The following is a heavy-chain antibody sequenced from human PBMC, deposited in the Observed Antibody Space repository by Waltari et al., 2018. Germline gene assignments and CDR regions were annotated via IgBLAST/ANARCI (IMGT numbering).Heavy chain of an antibody. CDR3: ARDRSFDSSGYYPNYYYYGMDV. J-gene: IGHJ6*02. V-gene: IGHV3-48*01. Sequence: EVQLVESGGGLVQPGGSLRLSCAASGFTFSSYSMNWVRQAPGKGLEWVSYISSSSSTIYYADSVKGRFTISRDNAKNSLYLQMNSLRAEDTAVYYCARDRSFDSSGYYPNYYYYGMDVWGQGTTVTVSS. D-gene: IGHD3-22*01. CDR2: ISSSSSTI. CDR1: GFTFSSYS.